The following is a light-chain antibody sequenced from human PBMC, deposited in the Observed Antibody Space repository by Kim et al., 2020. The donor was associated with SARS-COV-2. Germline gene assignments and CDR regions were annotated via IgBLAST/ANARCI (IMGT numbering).Light chain of an antibody. V-gene: IGLV1-44*01. CDR1: SSNIGRHF. Sequence: ELTQPPSTSGTPGQRVTISCSGSSSNIGRHFVNWFQQLPGTAAKVFIYNDNQRPSWFPDRFSGSRSGTSASLAISGLQSEDAADCYCATWDVSLDAWVFGGGTQLTVL. CDR3: ATWDVSLDAWV. CDR2: NDN. J-gene: IGLJ3*02.